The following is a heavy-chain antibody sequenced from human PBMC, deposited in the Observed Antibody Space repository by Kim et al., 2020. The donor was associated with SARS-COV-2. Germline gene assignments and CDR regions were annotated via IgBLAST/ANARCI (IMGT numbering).Heavy chain of an antibody. D-gene: IGHD2-15*01. CDR3: ARDPHSVGY. V-gene: IGHV3-48*02. CDR2: TT. J-gene: IGHJ4*02. Sequence: TTYYADSVKGRVTISRDNAKNSLYLQMSNLRDEYTAVYYCARDPHSVGYWGQGTLVTVSS.